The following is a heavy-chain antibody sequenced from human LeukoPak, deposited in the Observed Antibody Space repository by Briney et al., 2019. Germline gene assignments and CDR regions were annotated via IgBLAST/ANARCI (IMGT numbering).Heavy chain of an antibody. D-gene: IGHD4-23*01. J-gene: IGHJ3*02. Sequence: SETLSLTCTVSGGSISSYYWSWIRQPAGKGLEWIGRIYTSGSTNYNPSLKSRVTMSVDTSKNQYSLKLSSVTAADTAVYYCARDWVRWDAFDIWGQGTMVTVSS. CDR1: GGSISSYY. V-gene: IGHV4-4*07. CDR2: IYTSGST. CDR3: ARDWVRWDAFDI.